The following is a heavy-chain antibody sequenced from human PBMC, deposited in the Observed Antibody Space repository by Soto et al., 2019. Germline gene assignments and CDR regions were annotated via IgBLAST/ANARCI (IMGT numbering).Heavy chain of an antibody. CDR2: INHSGST. D-gene: IGHD6-13*01. J-gene: IGHJ6*04. CDR3: ARRWQQVAPLLDV. Sequence: QVQLQQWGAGLLKPSETLSLTCAVYGGSFSGYYWSWIRQPPGKGLEWIGEINHSGSTNCNPSLKRRVTISVDTSKNQFSLKMTSVTAADTAVYYCARRWQQVAPLLDVWGNGTTVTVSS. V-gene: IGHV4-34*01. CDR1: GGSFSGYY.